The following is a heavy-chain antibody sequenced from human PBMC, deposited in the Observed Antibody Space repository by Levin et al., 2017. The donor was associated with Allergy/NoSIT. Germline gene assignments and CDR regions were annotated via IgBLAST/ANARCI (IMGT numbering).Heavy chain of an antibody. J-gene: IGHJ6*02. Sequence: GGSLRLSCAASGFSFSDYYMAWIRQAPGKGLEWVSYVSRAINTIYYAASVKGRFTISRDNDNNSLFLQMKSLRVEDTAVYYCAKFSDPNPPYYGMDVWGQGTTVTVSS. D-gene: IGHD3-3*02. V-gene: IGHV3-11*01. CDR1: GFSFSDYY. CDR3: AKFSDPNPPYYGMDV. CDR2: VSRAINTI.